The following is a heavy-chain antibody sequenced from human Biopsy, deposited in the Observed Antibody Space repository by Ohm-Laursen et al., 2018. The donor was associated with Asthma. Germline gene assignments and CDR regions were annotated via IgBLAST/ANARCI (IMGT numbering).Heavy chain of an antibody. CDR1: GFTFSSYA. J-gene: IGHJ4*02. CDR2: ISGSGGST. CDR3: ARVKDGYNFDY. D-gene: IGHD5-24*01. Sequence: SLRLSCTASGFTFSSYAMSWVRQAPGKGLEWVSAISGSGGSTYYADSVKGRFTISRDNSKNTLYLQMNSLRAEDTAVYYCARVKDGYNFDYWGQGTLVTVSS. V-gene: IGHV3-23*01.